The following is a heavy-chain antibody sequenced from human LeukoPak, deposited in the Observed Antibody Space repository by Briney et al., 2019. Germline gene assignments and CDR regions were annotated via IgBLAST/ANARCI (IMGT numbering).Heavy chain of an antibody. CDR3: ARDSRDFWSGYSFWFDP. J-gene: IGHJ5*02. CDR2: ISSSGTSI. V-gene: IGHV3-21*01. CDR1: GFTFSSYT. D-gene: IGHD3-3*01. Sequence: PGGSLRLSCAASGFTFSSYTMNWVRQAPGKGLEWVSSISSSGTSIYYADSVKGRFTISRDNAKNSLYLQMNSLRAEDTAVYYCARDSRDFWSGYSFWFDPWGQGTLVTVSS.